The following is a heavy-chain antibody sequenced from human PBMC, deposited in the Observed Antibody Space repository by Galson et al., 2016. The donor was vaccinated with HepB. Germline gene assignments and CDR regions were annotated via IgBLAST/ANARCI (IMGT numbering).Heavy chain of an antibody. V-gene: IGHV1-69*13. J-gene: IGHJ3*02. CDR2: IIPKSGRV. Sequence: SVKVSCKASGDTFSNFGISWVRRAPGQGLEWMGGIIPKSGRVKYAQKVQGRVTITADESTSTAYMQLSSLRSEDTAVYYCARNYYDSSGYLDAFDIWGQGTMVTVSS. CDR1: GDTFSNFG. CDR3: ARNYYDSSGYLDAFDI. D-gene: IGHD3-22*01.